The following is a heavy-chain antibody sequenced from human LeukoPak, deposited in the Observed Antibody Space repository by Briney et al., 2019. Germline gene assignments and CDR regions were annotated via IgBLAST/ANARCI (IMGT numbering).Heavy chain of an antibody. Sequence: GGSLRLSCAVSGFTFSSYAMSWVRQAPGKGLEWVSGISGSGDGTYYADSVKGRFTISRDNSRHTLVLQMNSLRADDTAIYYCAKIAVNSGYYLRGWFDYWGQGTLVTVSS. CDR2: ISGSGDGT. CDR1: GFTFSSYA. V-gene: IGHV3-23*01. CDR3: AKIAVNSGYYLRGWFDY. J-gene: IGHJ4*02. D-gene: IGHD3-22*01.